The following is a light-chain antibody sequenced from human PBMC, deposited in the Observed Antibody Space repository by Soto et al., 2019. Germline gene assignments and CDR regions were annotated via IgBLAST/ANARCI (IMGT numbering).Light chain of an antibody. J-gene: IGLJ2*01. CDR1: SSNIGAGYD. CDR2: CNS. Sequence: QSVLTQPPSVSGAPGQRVTISCTGSSSNIGAGYDVHWYQQLPGTAPKLLIYCNSNRPSGVPDRFSCSKSGTSASLAITGLQAEDGADYYCQSYDSSLSVLFGGGTKVTVL. CDR3: QSYDSSLSVL. V-gene: IGLV1-40*01.